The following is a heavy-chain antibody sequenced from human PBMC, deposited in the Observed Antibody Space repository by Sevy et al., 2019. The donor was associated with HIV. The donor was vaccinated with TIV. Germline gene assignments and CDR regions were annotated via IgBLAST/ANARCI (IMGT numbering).Heavy chain of an antibody. CDR2: ISGTDNTI. CDR1: GFTFSDYY. D-gene: IGHD2-21*02. CDR3: AAGTVVTPYWFDP. V-gene: IGHV3-11*04. Sequence: GGSLRLSCAASGFTFSDYYMSWIRQAPGKGLEWVSYISGTDNTIYYADSVKGRFTISRDNAKNSLYLQMNSLRAEDTAVYYCAAGTVVTPYWFDPWGQGTLVTVSS. J-gene: IGHJ5*02.